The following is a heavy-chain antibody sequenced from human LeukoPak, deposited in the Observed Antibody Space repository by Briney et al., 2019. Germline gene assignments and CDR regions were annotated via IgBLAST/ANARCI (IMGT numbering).Heavy chain of an antibody. V-gene: IGHV4-4*02. J-gene: IGHJ4*02. D-gene: IGHD1-26*01. Sequence: NPSETLSLTCAVSGGSISSSNWWSWVRQPPGKGLEWIGEINHSGSTNYNPSLKSRVTISVDTSKNQFSLKLSSVTAADTAVYYCARASIVGATPSGGDFDYWGQGTLVTVSS. CDR2: INHSGST. CDR1: GGSISSSNW. CDR3: ARASIVGATPSGGDFDY.